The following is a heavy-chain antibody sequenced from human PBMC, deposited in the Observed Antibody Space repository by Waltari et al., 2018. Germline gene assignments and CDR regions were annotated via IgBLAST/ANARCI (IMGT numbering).Heavy chain of an antibody. CDR3: ARVFRPRLLSAAFDI. CDR2: ISSNGGST. Sequence: EVQLVESGGGLVQPGGSLRLSCAASGFTFSSYAMHWVRQAQGKGLEYVSAISSNGGSTYYANSVKGRFTISRDNSKNTLYLQMGSLRAEDMAVYYCARVFRPRLLSAAFDIWGQGTMVTVSS. J-gene: IGHJ3*02. CDR1: GFTFSSYA. V-gene: IGHV3-64*01. D-gene: IGHD2-21*02.